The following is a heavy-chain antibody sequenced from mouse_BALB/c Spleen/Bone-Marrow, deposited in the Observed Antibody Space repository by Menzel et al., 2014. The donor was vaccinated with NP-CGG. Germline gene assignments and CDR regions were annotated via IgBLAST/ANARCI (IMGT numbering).Heavy chain of an antibody. CDR3: ARRGDGYYLDY. CDR2: IWAGGST. V-gene: IGHV2-9*02. J-gene: IGHJ2*01. CDR1: GVSLTNYG. Sequence: QVQLKESGPGLVAPSQSLSITCTVSGVSLTNYGVHWVRQPPGKGLEWLGVIWAGGSTNYNSALMSRLSISKDNSKNQVFLKMNSLQTDDTAMYYCARRGDGYYLDYWGQGTTLTVSS. D-gene: IGHD2-3*01.